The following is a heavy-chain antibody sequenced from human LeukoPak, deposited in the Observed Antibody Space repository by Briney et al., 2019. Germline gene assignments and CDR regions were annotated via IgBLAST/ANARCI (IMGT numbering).Heavy chain of an antibody. Sequence: GGSLRLSCAASGFTFSSYSMNWVRQAPGKGLEWVSSISSSRSYIYYADSVKGRFTISRDNAKNSLYLQMNSLRAEDTAVYYCAGGRWLQLGYFDYWGQGTLVTVSS. CDR3: AGGRWLQLGYFDY. V-gene: IGHV3-21*01. CDR1: GFTFSSYS. J-gene: IGHJ4*02. D-gene: IGHD5-24*01. CDR2: ISSSRSYI.